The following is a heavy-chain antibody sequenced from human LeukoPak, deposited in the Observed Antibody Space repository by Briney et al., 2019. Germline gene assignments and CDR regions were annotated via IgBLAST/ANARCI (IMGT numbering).Heavy chain of an antibody. CDR2: IHYSGST. Sequence: SETLSLTCAVYGGSFSGYYWSWIRQPPGKGLEWIGYIHYSGSTDCIPSLKSRVTISVETSKNQVSLELTSVTAADTAVYYCARWEYSSSWYNYWGQGTLVTVSS. D-gene: IGHD6-13*01. CDR3: ARWEYSSSWYNY. J-gene: IGHJ4*02. V-gene: IGHV4-59*08. CDR1: GGSFSGYY.